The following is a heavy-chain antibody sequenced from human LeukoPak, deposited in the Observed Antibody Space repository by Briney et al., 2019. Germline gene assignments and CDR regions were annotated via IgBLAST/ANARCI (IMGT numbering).Heavy chain of an antibody. CDR3: AREQLVPARGADY. Sequence: GGSLRLSCAASGFTLSRSSMHWVRQAPGKGLEFVSAISSNGRRTYYANSVKGRFTISRDISKNTLYLQMNSLRAEDTAVYYCAREQLVPARGADYWGQGTLVIVSS. CDR2: ISSNGRRT. J-gene: IGHJ4*02. D-gene: IGHD2-2*01. CDR1: GFTLSRSS. V-gene: IGHV3-64*01.